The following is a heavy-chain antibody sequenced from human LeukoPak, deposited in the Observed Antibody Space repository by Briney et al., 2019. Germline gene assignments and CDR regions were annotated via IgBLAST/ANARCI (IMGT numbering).Heavy chain of an antibody. Sequence: GGSLRLSCTASGFTFSSYAMSWVRQAPGKGLEWVSTISGSGGGTYYADSVKGRFTISRDNSKNTLYLQMNSLRADDTAVYYCVRGDLRLPRSTPDCWGQGTLVTVSS. CDR3: VRGDLRLPRSTPDC. D-gene: IGHD5/OR15-5a*01. CDR1: GFTFSSYA. J-gene: IGHJ4*02. V-gene: IGHV3-23*01. CDR2: ISGSGGGT.